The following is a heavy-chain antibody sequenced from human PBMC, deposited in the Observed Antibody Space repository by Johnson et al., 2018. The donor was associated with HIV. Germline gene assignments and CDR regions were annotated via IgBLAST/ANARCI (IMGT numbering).Heavy chain of an antibody. J-gene: IGHJ3*02. CDR1: GFTFSSYW. V-gene: IGHV3-7*01. D-gene: IGHD3-9*01. CDR3: ARVAGYFDPFCAFDI. Sequence: VQLVESGGGLVQPGGSLRLSCAASGFTFSSYWMSWVRQAPGKGLEWVANIKQDGSEKYYVDSVKGRFTISRDNAKSSLYPQRNSLRVEDTAVYYFARVAGYFDPFCAFDIGGQGTMVTVSS. CDR2: IKQDGSEK.